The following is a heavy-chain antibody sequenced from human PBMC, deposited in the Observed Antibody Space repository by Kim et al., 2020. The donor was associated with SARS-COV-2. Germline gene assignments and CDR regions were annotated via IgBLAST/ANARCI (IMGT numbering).Heavy chain of an antibody. Sequence: ASVKVSCKASGYTFTGYYMHWVRQAPGQGLEWMGRINPNSGGTNYAQKFQGRVTMTRDTSISTAYMELSRLRSDDTAVYYCAREGAVTGHRPFDYWGQGTLVTVSS. V-gene: IGHV1-2*06. CDR3: AREGAVTGHRPFDY. D-gene: IGHD2-21*02. CDR2: INPNSGGT. J-gene: IGHJ4*02. CDR1: GYTFTGYY.